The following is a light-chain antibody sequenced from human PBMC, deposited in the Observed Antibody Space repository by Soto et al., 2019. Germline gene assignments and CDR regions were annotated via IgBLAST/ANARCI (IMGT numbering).Light chain of an antibody. CDR3: QQYYSYPPWT. V-gene: IGKV1-8*01. Sequence: AIRITPSPSSLSASTGDRVTITCRASQGISSYLAWYQQKPGKAPKLLIYAASTLQSGVPSRFSGSGSGTDFTLTISCLQSEDFATYYCQQYYSYPPWTFGQGTKVDIK. J-gene: IGKJ1*01. CDR2: AAS. CDR1: QGISSY.